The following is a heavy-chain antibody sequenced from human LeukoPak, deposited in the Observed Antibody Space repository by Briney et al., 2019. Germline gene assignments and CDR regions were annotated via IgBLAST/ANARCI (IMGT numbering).Heavy chain of an antibody. D-gene: IGHD3-22*01. CDR3: AKEGDMIVVVNGGFDY. Sequence: GGSLRLSCAASGFTFSSYAMSWVRQAPGKGLEWVSAISGSGGSTYYADSVKGRFTISRDNSKNTLYLQMNSLRAEDTAVYYCAKEGDMIVVVNGGFDYWGQGTLVTVSS. V-gene: IGHV3-23*01. CDR2: ISGSGGST. J-gene: IGHJ4*02. CDR1: GFTFSSYA.